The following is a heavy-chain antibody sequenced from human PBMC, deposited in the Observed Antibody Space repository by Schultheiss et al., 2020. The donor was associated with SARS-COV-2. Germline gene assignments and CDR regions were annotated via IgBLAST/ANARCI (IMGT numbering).Heavy chain of an antibody. J-gene: IGHJ4*02. D-gene: IGHD3-22*01. CDR1: GYTFTGYY. V-gene: IGHV1-2*06. CDR2: INPNSGGT. CDR3: AATDSSGYYPYYFDY. Sequence: SVKVSCKASGYTFTGYYMHWVRQAPGQGLEWMGRINPNSGGTNYAQKFQGRVTITRDMSTSTAYMELSSLRSEDTAVYYCAATDSSGYYPYYFDYWGQGTLVTVSS.